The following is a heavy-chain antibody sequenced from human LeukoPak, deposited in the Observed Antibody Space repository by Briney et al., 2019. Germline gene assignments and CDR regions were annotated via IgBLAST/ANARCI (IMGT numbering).Heavy chain of an antibody. CDR3: AKDIKWFGELLSGFDY. Sequence: GRSLRLSCAASGFTFHDYAMHWVRQAPGKGLEWVSGISWNSGSIGYADSVKGRFTISRDNAKNSLYLQMNSLRAEDTALYYCAKDIKWFGELLSGFDYWGQGTLVTVSS. CDR2: ISWNSGSI. CDR1: GFTFHDYA. V-gene: IGHV3-9*01. J-gene: IGHJ4*02. D-gene: IGHD3-10*01.